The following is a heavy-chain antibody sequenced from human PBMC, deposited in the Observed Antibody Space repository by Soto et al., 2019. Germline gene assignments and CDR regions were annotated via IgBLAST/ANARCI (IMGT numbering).Heavy chain of an antibody. V-gene: IGHV3-30*18. CDR3: AKDGGYSSSWYYFDY. CDR2: ISYDGSNK. D-gene: IGHD6-13*01. Sequence: QVQLVESGGGVVQPGRSLRLSCAASGFTFSSYGMHWVRQAPGKGLEWVAVISYDGSNKYYADSVKGRFTISRDNSKNELYLQMNSLRAEDTAVYYCAKDGGYSSSWYYFDYWGQGTLVTVSS. CDR1: GFTFSSYG. J-gene: IGHJ4*02.